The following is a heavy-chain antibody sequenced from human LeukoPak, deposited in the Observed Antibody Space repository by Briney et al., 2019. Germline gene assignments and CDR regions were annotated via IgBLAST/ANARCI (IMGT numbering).Heavy chain of an antibody. J-gene: IGHJ4*02. CDR2: INPNSGGT. D-gene: IGHD1-26*01. V-gene: IGHV1-2*02. CDR1: GYTFTGYY. CDR3: ASNSGSYKWDFDY. Sequence: ASVKVSCKTSGYTFTGYYMHWVRQAPGQGLEWMGWINPNSGGTNYAQKFQGRVTMTRDTSISTAYMELSRLRSDDTAVYYCASNSGSYKWDFDYWGQGTLVTVSS.